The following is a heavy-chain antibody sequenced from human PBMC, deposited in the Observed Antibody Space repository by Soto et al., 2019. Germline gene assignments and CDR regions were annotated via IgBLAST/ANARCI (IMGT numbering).Heavy chain of an antibody. V-gene: IGHV4-31*03. J-gene: IGHJ3*02. CDR1: GGSLSSGGSC. D-gene: IGHD3-22*01. CDR3: ARDNRYYYDGAFDI. Sequence: PSETLSLTCTLSGGSLSSGGSCWGWLRPHPGSGLEWIGYIYYSGSTSYNPSLKSRVTISVDTSKNQFSLKLSSVTAADTAVYYCARDNRYYYDGAFDIWGQGTMVTVSS. CDR2: IYYSGST.